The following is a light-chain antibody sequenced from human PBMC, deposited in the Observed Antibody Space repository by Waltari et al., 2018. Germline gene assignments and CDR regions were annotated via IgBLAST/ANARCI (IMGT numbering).Light chain of an antibody. Sequence: EIVVTQSPATLSVSPGERATLSCRASQSVGSNLAWYQQKPGQAPRLLPYGASTRATGIPARLSGSGSGTEFTLTISSLQSEDFAVYYCQRYSNWPPEYTFGQGTKLEIK. V-gene: IGKV3-15*01. CDR1: QSVGSN. CDR2: GAS. J-gene: IGKJ2*01. CDR3: QRYSNWPPEYT.